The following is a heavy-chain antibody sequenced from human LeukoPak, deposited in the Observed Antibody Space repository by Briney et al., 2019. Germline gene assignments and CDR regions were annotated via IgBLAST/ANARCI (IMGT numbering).Heavy chain of an antibody. CDR1: GFTFSRYR. Sequence: GGSLRLSCTASGFTFSRYRMNWIRQAPGKGLEWVSALDSSRTYIYYADSVKGRFTISRDNANNSLYLQMNALRAEDTAVYYCVRDGRNFYFDSSGCEGFDMWGQGTMVTVSS. D-gene: IGHD3-22*01. V-gene: IGHV3-21*01. CDR2: LDSSRTYI. CDR3: VRDGRNFYFDSSGCEGFDM. J-gene: IGHJ3*02.